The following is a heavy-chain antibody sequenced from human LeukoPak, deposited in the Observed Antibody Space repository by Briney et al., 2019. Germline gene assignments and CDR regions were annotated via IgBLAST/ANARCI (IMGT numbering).Heavy chain of an antibody. D-gene: IGHD5-12*01. J-gene: IGHJ3*01. V-gene: IGHV3-30*18. Sequence: GGSLRLSCAASGFTFSIYGMHWVRQAPGKGLEWVAAISYDGSNKYFTDSVKDRFTISRDNPKNTLYLQMNTLRAEDTAVYYCAKVFSGWLQLGAFDVWGQGTMVTVPS. CDR3: AKVFSGWLQLGAFDV. CDR2: ISYDGSNK. CDR1: GFTFSIYG.